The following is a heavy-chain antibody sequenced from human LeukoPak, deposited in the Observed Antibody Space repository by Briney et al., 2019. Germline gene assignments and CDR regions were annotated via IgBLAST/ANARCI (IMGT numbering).Heavy chain of an antibody. V-gene: IGHV3-23*01. CDR1: GFTFSSYA. CDR3: ASSTYYYGSGSYYNPNWFDP. J-gene: IGHJ5*02. CDR2: ISGSGGST. Sequence: PGGSLRLSCAASGFTFSSYAMSWVRHAPGKGLEWVSAISGSGGSTYYADSVKGRFTISRDNSKNTLYLQMNSLRAEDTAVYYCASSTYYYGSGSYYNPNWFDPWGQGTLVTVSS. D-gene: IGHD3-10*01.